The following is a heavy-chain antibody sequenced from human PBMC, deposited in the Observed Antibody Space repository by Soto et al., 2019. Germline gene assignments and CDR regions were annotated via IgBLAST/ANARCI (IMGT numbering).Heavy chain of an antibody. CDR3: AAPRGYSGYDSYYYYGMDV. V-gene: IGHV1-58*01. D-gene: IGHD5-12*01. CDR1: GFTFTSSA. CDR2: IVVGSGNT. Sequence: MQLVQSGPEVKKPGTSVKVSCKASGFTFTSSAVQWVRQARGQRLEWIGWIVVGSGNTNYAQKFQERVTITRDMSTSTAYMELSSLRSEDTAVYYCAAPRGYSGYDSYYYYGMDVWGQGTTVTVSS. J-gene: IGHJ6*02.